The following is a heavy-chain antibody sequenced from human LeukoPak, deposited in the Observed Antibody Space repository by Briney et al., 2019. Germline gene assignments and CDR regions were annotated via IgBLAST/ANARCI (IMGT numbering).Heavy chain of an antibody. J-gene: IGHJ5*02. D-gene: IGHD3-3*01. V-gene: IGHV3-21*01. Sequence: PGGSLRLSCAASGFNFSSYWMNWVRQAPGKGLEWVSSISSSSSYIYYADSVKGRFTISRDNAKNSLYLQMNSLRAEDTAVYYCARDRDDFLSGYMNWFDPWGQGTLVTVSS. CDR1: GFNFSSYW. CDR3: ARDRDDFLSGYMNWFDP. CDR2: ISSSSSYI.